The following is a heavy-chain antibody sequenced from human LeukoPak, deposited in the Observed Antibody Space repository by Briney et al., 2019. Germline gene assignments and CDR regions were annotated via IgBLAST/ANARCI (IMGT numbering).Heavy chain of an antibody. Sequence: ASVKVSCKASGYTFTSYGISWLRPAPGQGLEWMGWISAYNGDTNYAQKLQGRVTMTTDTSTRTAYMELRSLRSDDTAVYYCARDGLVGAIPPSSWGQGTLVTVSS. CDR2: ISAYNGDT. CDR3: ARDGLVGAIPPSS. D-gene: IGHD1-26*01. CDR1: GYTFTSYG. J-gene: IGHJ4*02. V-gene: IGHV1-18*01.